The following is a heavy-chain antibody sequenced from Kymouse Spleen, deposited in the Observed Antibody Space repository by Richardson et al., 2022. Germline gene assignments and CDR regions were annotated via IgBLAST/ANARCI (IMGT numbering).Heavy chain of an antibody. Sequence: QVQLQESGPGLVKPSQTLSLTCTVSGGSISSGGYYWSWIRQHPGKGLEWIGYIYYSGSTYYNPSLKSRVTISVDTSKNQFSLKLSSVTAADTAVYYCARDYGSGSYYNPYYYYGMDVWGQGTTVTVSS. CDR3: ARDYGSGSYYNPYYYYGMDV. J-gene: IGHJ6*02. CDR2: IYYSGST. D-gene: IGHD3-10*01. CDR1: GGSISSGGYY. V-gene: IGHV4-31*03.